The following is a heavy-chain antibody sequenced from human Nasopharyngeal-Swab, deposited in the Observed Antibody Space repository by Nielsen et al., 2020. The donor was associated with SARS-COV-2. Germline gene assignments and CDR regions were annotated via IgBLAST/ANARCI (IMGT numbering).Heavy chain of an antibody. Sequence: GGSLRLSCAASGFTFSDYYMSWIRQAPGKGLEWVSYISSSGSTIYYADSVKGRFTISGDNAKNSLYLQMNSLRAEDTAVYYCAREDTDYYDSSGYFDYWGQGTLVTVSS. CDR3: AREDTDYYDSSGYFDY. V-gene: IGHV3-11*01. D-gene: IGHD3-22*01. CDR2: ISSSGSTI. CDR1: GFTFSDYY. J-gene: IGHJ4*02.